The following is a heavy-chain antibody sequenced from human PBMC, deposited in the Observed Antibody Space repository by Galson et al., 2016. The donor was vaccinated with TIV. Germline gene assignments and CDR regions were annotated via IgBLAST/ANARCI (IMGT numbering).Heavy chain of an antibody. CDR3: ATVAWFPGLSLDN. CDR2: FNPEVQKT. CDR1: GDSLTDLV. D-gene: IGHD3-22*01. J-gene: IGHJ4*02. Sequence: SVKVSCKVSGDSLTDLVIHWVQQAPGKGLEWVGGFNPEVQKTIYAQNFQGRVTLTADTSIDTAYMELGSLRFEDTAVYFCATVAWFPGLSLDNWGQGTLVTVSS. V-gene: IGHV1-24*01.